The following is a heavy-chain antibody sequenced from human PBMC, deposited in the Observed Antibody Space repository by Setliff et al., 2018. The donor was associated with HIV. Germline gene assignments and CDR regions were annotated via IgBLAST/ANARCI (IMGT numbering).Heavy chain of an antibody. CDR2: INAANGNT. Sequence: GASVKVSCKASGYTFTNYAMHWVRQAPGQRLEWMGWINAANGNTKYSQKFQGRVTINRDTSATTAYMELSSLRSEDTAVYYCARDRSNWNYGKNYMDVWGKGTTVTVSS. CDR1: GYTFTNYA. CDR3: ARDRSNWNYGKNYMDV. D-gene: IGHD1-7*01. J-gene: IGHJ6*03. V-gene: IGHV1-3*01.